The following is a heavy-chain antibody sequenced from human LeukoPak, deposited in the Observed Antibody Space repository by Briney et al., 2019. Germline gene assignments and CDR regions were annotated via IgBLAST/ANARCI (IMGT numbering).Heavy chain of an antibody. CDR2: ISSSGIT. CDR3: VRESRGWYEDS. D-gene: IGHD6-19*01. V-gene: IGHV4-4*08. CDR1: GDSLGIYK. J-gene: IGHJ4*02. Sequence: PSETLSLTCSVSGDSLGIYKWSWIRQPPGKGLEWIAHISSSGITYYTPSLESRVTISLDTSKNQFSLRLFSLTAADTAVYYCVRESRGWYEDSWGQGTLVTVSS.